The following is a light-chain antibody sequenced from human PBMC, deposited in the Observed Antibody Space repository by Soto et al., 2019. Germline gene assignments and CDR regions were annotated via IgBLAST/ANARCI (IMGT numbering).Light chain of an antibody. V-gene: IGLV2-14*03. CDR2: AVT. J-gene: IGLJ1*01. Sequence: QSVLTQPASVSGSSGQSITISCTGTSSDVCAFNYVSWYQQHPGKAPKLMISAVTNRPSGVSNRFSGSKACNTASLRISGLQAEDEADYYCSSYTTDKSYVFGTGTKVTVL. CDR1: SSDVCAFNY. CDR3: SSYTTDKSYV.